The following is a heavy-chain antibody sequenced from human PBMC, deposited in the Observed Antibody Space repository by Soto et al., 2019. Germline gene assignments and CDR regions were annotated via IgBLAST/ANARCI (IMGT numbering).Heavy chain of an antibody. CDR3: ARSRHYDILTGTYYFDY. CDR2: ISGSGGST. V-gene: IGHV3-23*01. CDR1: GFTFSSYV. D-gene: IGHD3-9*01. J-gene: IGHJ4*02. Sequence: EVQLLESGGGLVQPGGSLRLSCAASGFTFSSYVMSWVRQAPGKGLEWVSAISGSGGSTYYADSVKGRFTISRDNSKNTLYLQMNSLRAEDTAVYYCARSRHYDILTGTYYFDYWGQGTLVTVSS.